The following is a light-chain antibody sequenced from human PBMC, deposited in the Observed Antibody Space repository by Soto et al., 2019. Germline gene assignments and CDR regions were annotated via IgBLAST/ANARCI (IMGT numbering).Light chain of an antibody. Sequence: EIVLTQSPGTLSLSPGERATLSCRASQSVSSSYLAWYQQKPGQAHRLLIYGAYSRATGIQDRFSGIGYGTDFTLTIRGLEPEDFAVYHCKQYGTSPFTFGQGTRLEIK. J-gene: IGKJ5*01. CDR2: GAY. CDR1: QSVSSSY. V-gene: IGKV3-20*01. CDR3: KQYGTSPFT.